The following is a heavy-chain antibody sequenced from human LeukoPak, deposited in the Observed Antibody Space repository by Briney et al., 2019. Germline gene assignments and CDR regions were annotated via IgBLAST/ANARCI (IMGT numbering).Heavy chain of an antibody. CDR2: IRYDGSNK. Sequence: SGGSLRLSCAASGFTFSNYGMLWVRQAPGKGLEWVAFIRYDGSNKYYVDSVKGRFTISRDNSKNMLYLQMNSLRAEDTAVYYCAKEIDTSGYSPFDYWGQGTLVTVSS. CDR1: GFTFSNYG. J-gene: IGHJ4*02. D-gene: IGHD3-22*01. CDR3: AKEIDTSGYSPFDY. V-gene: IGHV3-30*02.